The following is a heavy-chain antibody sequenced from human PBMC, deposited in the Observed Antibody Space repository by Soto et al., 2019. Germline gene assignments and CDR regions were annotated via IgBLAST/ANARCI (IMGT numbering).Heavy chain of an antibody. Sequence: SETLSLTCTVSGGSISGYYWSLVRQPPGKGLEWIGYFHYSGSTNYNPSLRSRLTISADTSKNQVSLRLSSVTAADTAVYYCARSLPQYGSNGYREFFQYWGQGTLVTVS. J-gene: IGHJ1*01. CDR1: GGSISGYY. V-gene: IGHV4-59*01. D-gene: IGHD3-22*01. CDR2: FHYSGST. CDR3: ARSLPQYGSNGYREFFQY.